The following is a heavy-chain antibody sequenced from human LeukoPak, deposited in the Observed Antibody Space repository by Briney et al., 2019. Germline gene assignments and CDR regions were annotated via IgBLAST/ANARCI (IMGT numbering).Heavy chain of an antibody. CDR1: GFTFSSYE. CDR2: IRSSSRTI. Sequence: GGSLRLSCAASGFTFSSYEMNWVRQAPGKGLEWVSYIRSSSRTIYYADSVKGRFTISRDNAKDSLYLQMNSLRAEDTAVYYCARDGSGRVPEMSAPDYWGQGTLVTVSS. J-gene: IGHJ4*02. D-gene: IGHD3-10*01. V-gene: IGHV3-48*01. CDR3: ARDGSGRVPEMSAPDY.